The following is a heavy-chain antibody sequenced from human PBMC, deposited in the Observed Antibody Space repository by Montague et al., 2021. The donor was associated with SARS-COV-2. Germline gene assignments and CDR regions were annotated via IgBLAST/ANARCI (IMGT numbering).Heavy chain of an antibody. D-gene: IGHD1-26*01. Sequence: SETLSLTCTLSGGSITSSSYYWGWIRQPPGKGLEWIGSIYYSGSTYYNPSLKSRVTISVDTSKNQFSLKLSSVTAADTAVYYCARLAPDSGSPNGYYYNGMDVWGQGTTVTVSS. J-gene: IGHJ6*02. CDR1: GGSITSSSYY. CDR3: ARLAPDSGSPNGYYYNGMDV. CDR2: IYYSGST. V-gene: IGHV4-39*01.